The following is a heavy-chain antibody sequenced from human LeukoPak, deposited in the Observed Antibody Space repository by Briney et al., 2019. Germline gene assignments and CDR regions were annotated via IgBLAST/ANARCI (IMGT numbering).Heavy chain of an antibody. CDR2: IYYSGST. V-gene: IGHV4-38-2*02. D-gene: IGHD3-9*01. CDR1: GYTISSADY. CDR3: ARAGIIYDILTGDAFDI. Sequence: PSETLSLTCSVSGYTISSADYWAWMRQPPGKGLEWIGSIYYSGSTYYNPSLKSRVTISVDTSKNQFSLKLSSVTAADTAVYYCARAGIIYDILTGDAFDIWGQGTMVTVSS. J-gene: IGHJ3*02.